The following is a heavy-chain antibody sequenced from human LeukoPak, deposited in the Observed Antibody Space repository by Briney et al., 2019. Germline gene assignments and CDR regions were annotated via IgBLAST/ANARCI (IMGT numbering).Heavy chain of an antibody. CDR2: INHSGST. Sequence: SETLSLTCAVYGGSFSGYYWSWIRQPAGKGLGWIGEINHSGSTNYNPSLKSRVTISLDTSKNQFSLRLSSVTAADTAVYYCARDYVGVAGTFDYWGQGTLVTVSS. CDR3: ARDYVGVAGTFDY. CDR1: GGSFSGYY. J-gene: IGHJ4*02. D-gene: IGHD6-19*01. V-gene: IGHV4-34*01.